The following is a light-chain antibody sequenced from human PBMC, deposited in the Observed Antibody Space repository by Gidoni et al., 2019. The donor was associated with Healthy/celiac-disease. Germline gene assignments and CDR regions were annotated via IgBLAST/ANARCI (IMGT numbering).Light chain of an antibody. J-gene: IGKJ2*01. CDR1: QSLLHSNGYTY. V-gene: IGKV2-28*01. CDR3: MQALETPST. CDR2: RAS. Sequence: DIVMTQSPLSLPVTPGEPASISCRSSQSLLHSNGYTYLDWYLQKPGQSPQLLIYRASTRASGVPDRFSGGGSGTDFTLKISRVEAEDLGVYYCMQALETPSTFGQGTKLEIK.